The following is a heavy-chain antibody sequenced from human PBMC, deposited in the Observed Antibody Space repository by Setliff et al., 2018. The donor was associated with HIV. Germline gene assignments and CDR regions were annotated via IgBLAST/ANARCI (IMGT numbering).Heavy chain of an antibody. CDR3: ASRVYYYDSSGYLREEGFDP. CDR2: IYYSGGT. D-gene: IGHD3-22*01. Sequence: ETLSLTCTVSGGSISNSRYYWSWIRQPPGKGLAWIGSIYYSGGTYYNPSLKSRVTISVDTSKNQFSLKLSSVTAADAAVYYCASRVYYYDSSGYLREEGFDPWGQGTLVTVSS. V-gene: IGHV4-39*01. CDR1: GGSISNSRYY. J-gene: IGHJ5*02.